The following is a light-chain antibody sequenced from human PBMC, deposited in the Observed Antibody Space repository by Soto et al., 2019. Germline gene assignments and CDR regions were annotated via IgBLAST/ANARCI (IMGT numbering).Light chain of an antibody. Sequence: DIQMTQSPSSLSASVGDRVTITCQASQDIRKSLNWYQQKPGRAPKLLIYGASNLETGVPSRFSGSAYGTYFTFTNSSLQPEDIATYYCQHYDNLPPFTFGPGTKVAIK. V-gene: IGKV1-33*01. CDR1: QDIRKS. CDR2: GAS. J-gene: IGKJ3*01. CDR3: QHYDNLPPFT.